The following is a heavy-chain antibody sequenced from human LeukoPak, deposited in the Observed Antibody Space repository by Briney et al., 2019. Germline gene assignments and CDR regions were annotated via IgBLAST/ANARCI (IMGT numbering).Heavy chain of an antibody. CDR1: GFTFSTYS. CDR3: ARVRVVVPAAIDYYYAMDV. J-gene: IGHJ6*02. D-gene: IGHD2-2*01. V-gene: IGHV3-21*01. CDR2: ISSSSSYI. Sequence: GGSLRLSCAASGFTFSTYSMNWVCQAPGKGLEWVSFISSSSSYIYYADSVKGRFTISRDNAKNSLYLQMNSLRAEDTAVYYCARVRVVVPAAIDYYYAMDVWGQGTTVTVSS.